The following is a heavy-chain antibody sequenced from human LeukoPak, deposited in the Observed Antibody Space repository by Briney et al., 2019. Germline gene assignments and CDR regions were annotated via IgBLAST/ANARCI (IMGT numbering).Heavy chain of an antibody. D-gene: IGHD2-21*01. CDR3: APRVVVITAPFDY. CDR1: GFTFSSFG. J-gene: IGHJ4*02. CDR2: IRYDGTDK. Sequence: GGSLRLSCAASGFTFSSFGMHWVRQAPGKGLEWVAYIRYDGTDKYYADSVKGRFTICRDNSKNTLYLQMNSLRPEDTAVYYCAPRVVVITAPFDYWGQGTLVTVSS. V-gene: IGHV3-30*02.